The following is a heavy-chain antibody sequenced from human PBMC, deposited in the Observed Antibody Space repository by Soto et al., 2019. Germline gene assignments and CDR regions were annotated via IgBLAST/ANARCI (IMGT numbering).Heavy chain of an antibody. J-gene: IGHJ4*02. D-gene: IGHD4-17*01. CDR1: GGSISSSGYY. CDR2: IYFSGST. Sequence: SETLSLTCTVSGGSISSSGYYWGWIRQHPGKGLEWIGYIYFSGSTYYNPSLKSRVSISTDTSKNQFSLNLSSVTAADTAVYYCASRTTETTFDYWGQGALVTVSS. CDR3: ASRTTETTFDY. V-gene: IGHV4-31*03.